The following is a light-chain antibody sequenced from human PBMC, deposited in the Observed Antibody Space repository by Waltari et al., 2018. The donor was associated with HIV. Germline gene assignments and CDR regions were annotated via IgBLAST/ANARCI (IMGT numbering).Light chain of an antibody. J-gene: IGLJ2*01. V-gene: IGLV1-44*01. CDR2: GDS. CDR1: RNNVGRHS. CDR3: STWDDGLSGQV. Sequence: ALTQEASMSGTVGQKVTLSCTGDRNNVGRHSVAWYQQISHGTPKTVIFGDSLSSRIPDRFSASKSGTTVSLTISDLQPEDEAEYYCSTWDDGLSGQVFGGGTKVSVL.